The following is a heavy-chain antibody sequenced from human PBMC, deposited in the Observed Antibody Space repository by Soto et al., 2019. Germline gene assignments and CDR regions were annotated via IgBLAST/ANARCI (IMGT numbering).Heavy chain of an antibody. V-gene: IGHV4-30-4*01. CDR1: GGSISSGDYY. CDR2: IYYSGST. D-gene: IGHD4-17*01. Sequence: QVQLQESGPGLVKPSQTLSLTRTVSGGSISSGDYYWSWIRQPPGKGLEWIGYIYYSGSTYYNPSLKSRVTISVGTSKNQFPLKLSSVTAADTAVYYCARAPGGDRGDYRMVRFGWFDPWGQGTLVTVSS. CDR3: ARAPGGDRGDYRMVRFGWFDP. J-gene: IGHJ5*02.